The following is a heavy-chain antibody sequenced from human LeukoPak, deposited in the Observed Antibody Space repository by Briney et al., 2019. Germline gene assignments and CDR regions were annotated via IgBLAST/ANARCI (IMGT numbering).Heavy chain of an antibody. CDR1: GGTFSSYA. D-gene: IGHD5-24*01. V-gene: IGHV1-69*06. Sequence: SVKVSCKASGGTFSSYAISWVRQAPGQGLEWMGGIIPIFGTANYAQKFQGRVTITADKSTSTAYMELSSLRSEDTAVYYCATGGRWLQFSGVDYWGQGTLVTVSS. J-gene: IGHJ4*02. CDR2: IIPIFGTA. CDR3: ATGGRWLQFSGVDY.